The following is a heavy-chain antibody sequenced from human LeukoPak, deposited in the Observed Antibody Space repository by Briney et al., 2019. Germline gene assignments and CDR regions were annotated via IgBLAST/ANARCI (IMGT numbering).Heavy chain of an antibody. D-gene: IGHD5-12*01. CDR1: GFTFSGSA. Sequence: GGSLRLSCAASGFTFSGSAMHWVRQASGKGLEWVGRIRSKANSYATAYAASVKGRFTISRDDSKNTAYLQMNSLKTEDTAVYYCTRLGGYSGYEDYWGQGSLVTVSS. V-gene: IGHV3-73*01. CDR3: TRLGGYSGYEDY. J-gene: IGHJ4*02. CDR2: IRSKANSYAT.